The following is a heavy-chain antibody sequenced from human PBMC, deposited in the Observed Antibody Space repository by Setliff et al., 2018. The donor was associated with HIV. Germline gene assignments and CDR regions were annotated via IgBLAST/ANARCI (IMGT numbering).Heavy chain of an antibody. Sequence: ASVKVSCKTAGYTFTAYFLQWVRQAPGQGLEWIGWISPNTGDTGIALKFQGRVTMTRDTSTSTTYLELDRLTYDDTAIYYCARGGYYTSGTWFGPWGQGTLVTVSS. J-gene: IGHJ5*02. D-gene: IGHD3-10*01. CDR3: ARGGYYTSGTWFGP. V-gene: IGHV1-2*02. CDR1: GYTFTAYF. CDR2: ISPNTGDT.